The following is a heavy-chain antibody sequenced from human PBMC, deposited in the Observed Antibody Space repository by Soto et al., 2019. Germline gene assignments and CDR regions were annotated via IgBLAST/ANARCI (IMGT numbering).Heavy chain of an antibody. CDR3: AAMLITPLYYYYGVDV. J-gene: IGHJ6*02. CDR1: GYTFTAYY. CDR2: INPNTGGT. D-gene: IGHD3-16*01. Sequence: QVQLVQSGAEVKKPGASVKVSCKASGYTFTAYYIHWVRQAPGQGLEWMGWINPNTGGTNYAQNFQGRVTMTRDTSISTAFMELSRLRSDDTALYYCAAMLITPLYYYYGVDVWGQGTTVTVSS. V-gene: IGHV1-2*02.